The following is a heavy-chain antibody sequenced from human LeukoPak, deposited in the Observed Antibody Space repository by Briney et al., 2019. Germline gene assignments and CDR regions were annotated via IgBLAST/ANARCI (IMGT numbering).Heavy chain of an antibody. V-gene: IGHV3-74*01. J-gene: IGHJ4*02. D-gene: IGHD1-7*01. CDR2: ISGDGSST. CDR3: ARGGWGTAIDY. Sequence: PGXSLXLSCAASGFTFSSYWMHWVRQAPGKGLVWVSYISGDGSSTTYADSVKGRFTISRDNAKNTLDLQMNSLRAEDTAVYYCARGGWGTAIDYWAQGTLVTVSS. CDR1: GFTFSSYW.